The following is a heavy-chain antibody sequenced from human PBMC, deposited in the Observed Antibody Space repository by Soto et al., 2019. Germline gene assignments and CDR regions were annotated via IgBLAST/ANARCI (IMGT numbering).Heavy chain of an antibody. CDR3: ARVADIVLIPALDY. CDR1: GYTFTTYS. J-gene: IGHJ4*02. CDR2: ISPFNGDA. V-gene: IGHV1-18*04. Sequence: QVQLVQSGAEVKRPGASVNVSCKASGYTFTTYSLSWVRQAPGQGLEWMGWISPFNGDATYEQKFQDRVTLTTDTSTSTAYMELRRLRDDDTAVYYCARVADIVLIPALDYWGRGTLVIVSS. D-gene: IGHD2-8*02.